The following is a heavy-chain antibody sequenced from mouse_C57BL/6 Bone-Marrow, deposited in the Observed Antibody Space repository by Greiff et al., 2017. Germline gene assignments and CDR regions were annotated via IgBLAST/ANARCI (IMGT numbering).Heavy chain of an antibody. CDR1: GYNFTSYW. J-gene: IGHJ4*01. D-gene: IGHD1-1*01. Sequence: QVQLQQPGAELVKPGASVKLSCKASGYNFTSYWMHWVKQRPGQGLEWIGMIHPNSGSTNYNEKFKSKATLTVDKSSSTAYMQLSSLTSEDSAVYYCARITTVVAEGYAMDYWGQGTSVTVSS. CDR2: IHPNSGST. CDR3: ARITTVVAEGYAMDY. V-gene: IGHV1-64*01.